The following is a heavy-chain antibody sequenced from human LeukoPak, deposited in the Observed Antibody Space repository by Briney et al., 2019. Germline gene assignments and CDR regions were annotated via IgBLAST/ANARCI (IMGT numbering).Heavy chain of an antibody. J-gene: IGHJ5*02. D-gene: IGHD3-10*01. CDR3: ARGHLGLSP. V-gene: IGHV4-59*01. Sequence: SETLSLTCTVSGGSISGYSWTWIRQPPGQGLEWIGYFHNSRTTSYNPPLTGRVIISVDTAMDQISLKLNSVTAADTAVYYCARGHLGLSPWGQGTLVTVSS. CDR2: FHNSRTT. CDR1: GGSISGYS.